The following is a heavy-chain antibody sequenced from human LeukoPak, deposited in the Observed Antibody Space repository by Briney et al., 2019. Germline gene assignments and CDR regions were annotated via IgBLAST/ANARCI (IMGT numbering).Heavy chain of an antibody. CDR2: IYYSGST. CDR3: ARVEVDRDSGSYTFDY. J-gene: IGHJ4*02. Sequence: SETLSLTCTVSGGSISSSSYYWGWIRQPPGKGLEWIGSIYYSGSTYYNPSLKSRVTISVDTSKNQFSLRLSSVTAADTAVYYCARVEVDRDSGSYTFDYWGQGTLVTVSS. D-gene: IGHD1-26*01. CDR1: GGSISSSSYY. V-gene: IGHV4-39*01.